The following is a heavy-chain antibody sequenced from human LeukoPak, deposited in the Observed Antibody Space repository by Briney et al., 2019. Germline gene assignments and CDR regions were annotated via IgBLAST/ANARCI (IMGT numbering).Heavy chain of an antibody. Sequence: GGSLRLSCEASGFTFSSYGMQWVRQAPGMGPEWVSVISHDGTVTHYADSVKGRFTISGDSSTNTLYLQMDSLRTEDTAVYYCAKEGSQYASSWFDYWGQGTLVTVSS. V-gene: IGHV3-30*18. CDR3: AKEGSQYASSWFDY. CDR1: GFTFSSYG. CDR2: ISHDGTVT. D-gene: IGHD6-13*01. J-gene: IGHJ4*02.